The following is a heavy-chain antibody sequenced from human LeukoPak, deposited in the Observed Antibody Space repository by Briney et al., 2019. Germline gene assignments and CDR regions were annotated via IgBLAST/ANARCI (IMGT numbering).Heavy chain of an antibody. D-gene: IGHD1-26*01. V-gene: IGHV3-11*06. CDR2: ISSSRSYT. CDR1: GFTFSDYY. CDR3: ARRLGTTMLDY. J-gene: IGHJ4*02. Sequence: PGGSLRLSCAASGFTFSDYYMSWIRQAPGKGLEWVSHISSSRSYTNYADSVKGRFTISRDNVKASLYLQMISLRDEDTAVYYCARRLGTTMLDYWGQGTLVTVSS.